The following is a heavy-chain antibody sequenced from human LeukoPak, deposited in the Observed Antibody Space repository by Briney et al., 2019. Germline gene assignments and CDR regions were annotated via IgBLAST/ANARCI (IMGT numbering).Heavy chain of an antibody. CDR1: GFTFTSYA. D-gene: IGHD5-18*01. J-gene: IGHJ4*02. CDR2: IWYDGSNK. Sequence: PGGSLRLSCAASGFTFTSYAMSWVRQAPGKGLEWVTVIWYDGSNKYYADSVKGRFTISRDNSKNTLYLQMNSLRVEDTAVYYCVSRDGYSYGLDYWGQGTPVTVSS. CDR3: VSRDGYSYGLDY. V-gene: IGHV3-33*08.